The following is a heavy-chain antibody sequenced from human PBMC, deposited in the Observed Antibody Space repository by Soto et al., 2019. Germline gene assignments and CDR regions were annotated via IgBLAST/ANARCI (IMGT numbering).Heavy chain of an antibody. CDR2: IIPIFGSA. CDR3: ARGGGAGTTRKHRRIYYYCRMNV. J-gene: IGHJ6*02. CDR1: GGTFISYA. Sequence: QVQPVLSGAEVKKPGSSVKVSCKASGGTFISYALSWVRQAPGQGLDWMGGIIPIFGSANYAQKFQGIVTITAEESTSTAKMLLRSLRSEDTAVYYCARGGGAGTTRKHRRIYYYCRMNVLGQGTTVTVSS. D-gene: IGHD3-10*01. V-gene: IGHV1-69*12.